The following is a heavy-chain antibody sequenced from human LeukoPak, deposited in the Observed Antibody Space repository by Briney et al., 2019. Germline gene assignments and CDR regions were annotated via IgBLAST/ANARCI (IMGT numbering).Heavy chain of an antibody. J-gene: IGHJ4*02. CDR3: AKVSPPSIAAAGTPFDY. V-gene: IGHV3-30*02. D-gene: IGHD6-13*01. Sequence: PGGSLRLSCAASGFTFSSYGMHWVRQAPGKGREWVAFIRYDGSNKYYADSVKGRFTISRDNSKNTLYLQMNSLRAEDTAVYYCAKVSPPSIAAAGTPFDYWGQGTLVTVSS. CDR1: GFTFSSYG. CDR2: IRYDGSNK.